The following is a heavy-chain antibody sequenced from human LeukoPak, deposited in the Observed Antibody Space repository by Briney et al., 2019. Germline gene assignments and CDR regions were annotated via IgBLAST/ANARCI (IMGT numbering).Heavy chain of an antibody. V-gene: IGHV4-38-2*02. CDR3: ARGPPLRGDFDY. J-gene: IGHJ4*02. CDR1: GYSISGGYY. Sequence: SETLSLACTVSGYSISGGYYWGWIRQPPGKGLEWIGSIYHSGSTYYNPSLKSRVTISVDTSKNQFSLKLSSVTAADTAVYYCARGPPLRGDFDYWGQGTLVTVSS. CDR2: IYHSGST.